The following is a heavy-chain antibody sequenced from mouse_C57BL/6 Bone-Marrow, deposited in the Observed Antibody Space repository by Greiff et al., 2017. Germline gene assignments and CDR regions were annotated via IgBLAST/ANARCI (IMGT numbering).Heavy chain of an antibody. CDR1: GYTFTSYG. CDR2: IDPSDSYT. CDR3: AIWLRRRKNY. J-gene: IGHJ2*01. D-gene: IGHD2-2*01. V-gene: IGHV1-59*01. Sequence: QVQLQQPGAELLRPGTSVKLSCKASGYTFTSYGMHWVKQSPGQGLAWIGVIDPSDSYTNYNQKFKGKATLTVDTSSSPAYIQLSSLTSEDSAVCYCAIWLRRRKNYWGQGTTLTVSS.